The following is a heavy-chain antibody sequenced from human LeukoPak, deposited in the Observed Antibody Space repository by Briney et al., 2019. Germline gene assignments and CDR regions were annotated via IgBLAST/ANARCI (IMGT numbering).Heavy chain of an antibody. D-gene: IGHD5-18*01. V-gene: IGHV3-53*01. J-gene: IGHJ4*02. CDR1: GFTVSSNY. Sequence: GGSLRLSCAASGFTVSSNYMSWVRQAPGKGLEWVSVIYSGGSTYYAGSVKGRFTISRDNSKNTLYLQMNSLRAEDTAVYYCARDLRGYSYGYDAVWGQGTLVTVSS. CDR2: IYSGGST. CDR3: ARDLRGYSYGYDAV.